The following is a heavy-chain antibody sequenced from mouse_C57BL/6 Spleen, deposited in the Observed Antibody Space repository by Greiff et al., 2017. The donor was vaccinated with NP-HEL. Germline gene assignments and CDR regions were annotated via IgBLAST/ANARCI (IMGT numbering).Heavy chain of an antibody. CDR2: INPSTGGT. V-gene: IGHV1-42*01. CDR1: GYSFTGYY. D-gene: IGHD1-1*01. J-gene: IGHJ4*01. Sequence: VQLKQSGPELVKPGASVKISCKASGYSFTGYYMNWVKQSPEKSLEWIGEINPSTGGTTYNQKFKAKATLTVDKSSSTAYMQLKSLTSEDSAVYYCARDYGSSPHAMDYWGQGTSVTVSS. CDR3: ARDYGSSPHAMDY.